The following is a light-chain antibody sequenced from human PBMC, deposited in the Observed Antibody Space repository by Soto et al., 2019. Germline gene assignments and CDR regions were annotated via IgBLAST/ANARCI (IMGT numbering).Light chain of an antibody. V-gene: IGLV2-14*01. CDR2: DVS. J-gene: IGLJ1*01. Sequence: QSALTQPASVSGSPGQSITISCTGTSSDVGGYNYVSWYQQHPGKAPKLMIYDVSNRPSGVSNRFSGSKSGNTASLTISGRQAEDEADYYCSSYTSSSTTVYVFGTGTKLTVL. CDR1: SSDVGGYNY. CDR3: SSYTSSSTTVYV.